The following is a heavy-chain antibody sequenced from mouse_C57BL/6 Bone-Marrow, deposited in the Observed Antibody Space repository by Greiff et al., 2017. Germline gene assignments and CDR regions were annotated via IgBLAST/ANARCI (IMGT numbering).Heavy chain of an antibody. Sequence: EVQRVESGGGLVKPGGSLKLSCAASGFTFSDYGMHWVRQAPEKGLEWVAYISSGSSTIYYADTVKGRFTISRDNAKNTLFLQMTSLRSEDTAMYYCARPYYYGSSPSFAYWGQGTLVTVSA. CDR3: ARPYYYGSSPSFAY. J-gene: IGHJ3*01. CDR1: GFTFSDYG. CDR2: ISSGSSTI. V-gene: IGHV5-17*01. D-gene: IGHD1-1*01.